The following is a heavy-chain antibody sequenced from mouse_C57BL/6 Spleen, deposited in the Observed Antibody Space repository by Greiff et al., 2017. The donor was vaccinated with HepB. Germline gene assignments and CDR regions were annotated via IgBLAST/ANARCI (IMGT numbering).Heavy chain of an antibody. CDR3: ARAYGSSPAWFAY. Sequence: EVQLVESGGGLVKPGGSLKLSCAASGFTFSDYGMHWVRQAPEKGLEWVAYISSGSSTIYYADTVKGRFTISRDNAKNTLFLQMTSLRSEDTAMYYCARAYGSSPAWFAYWGQGNLVTVAA. CDR2: ISSGSSTI. D-gene: IGHD1-1*01. V-gene: IGHV5-17*01. CDR1: GFTFSDYG. J-gene: IGHJ3*01.